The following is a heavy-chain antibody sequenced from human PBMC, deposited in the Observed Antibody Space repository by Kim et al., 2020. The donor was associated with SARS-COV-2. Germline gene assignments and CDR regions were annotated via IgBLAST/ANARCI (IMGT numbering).Heavy chain of an antibody. V-gene: IGHV3-7*03. CDR1: GFTFSDYL. CDR3: VCDISTWGY. CDR2: IKQDGSEK. Sequence: GGSLRLSCAASGFTFSDYLMSWVRQAPGKGLEWVANIKQDGSEKYYVDSVKGRFTISRDNAKKSLYLQMNRLRAEDTAVYYCVCDISTWGYWGQGTLVTVSS. J-gene: IGHJ4*02. D-gene: IGHD2-2*01.